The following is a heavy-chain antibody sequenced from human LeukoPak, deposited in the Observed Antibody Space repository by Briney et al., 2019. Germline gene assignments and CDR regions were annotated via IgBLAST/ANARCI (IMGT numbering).Heavy chain of an antibody. CDR2: IYSGGST. Sequence: GGSLRLSCAASGFTVSTNYMSWVRQAPGKGLDWVSLIYSGGSTYYADSVKVRFTISRDNSKNTLSLQMNSLRAEDTAVYYCARATEVYYDVKHPFHWYFDLWDRGTLVTVSS. J-gene: IGHJ2*01. CDR1: GFTVSTNY. V-gene: IGHV3-53*01. CDR3: ARATEVYYDVKHPFHWYFDL. D-gene: IGHD3-22*01.